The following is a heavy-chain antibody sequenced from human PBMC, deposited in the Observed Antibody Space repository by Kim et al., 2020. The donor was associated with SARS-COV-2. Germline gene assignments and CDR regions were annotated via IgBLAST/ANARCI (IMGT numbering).Heavy chain of an antibody. J-gene: IGHJ4*01. V-gene: IGHV3-30-3*01. CDR1: GFTFSSYA. D-gene: IGHD3-3*01. CDR3: ARDVNTIFGVGWAEDY. CDR2: ISYDGSNK. Sequence: GGSLRLSCAASGFTFSSYAMHWVRQAPGKGLEWVAVISYDGSNKYYADSVKGRFTISRDNSKNTLYLQMNSLRAEDTAVYYCARDVNTIFGVGWAEDYWG.